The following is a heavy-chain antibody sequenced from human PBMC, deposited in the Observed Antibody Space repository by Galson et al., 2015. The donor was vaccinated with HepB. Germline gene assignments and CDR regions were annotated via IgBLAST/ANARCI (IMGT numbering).Heavy chain of an antibody. CDR3: AREAYYYGSGHPGFDY. J-gene: IGHJ4*02. Sequence: SLRLSCAASGFTFSRYAMHWVRQAPGKGLEWVAVISYDGSNKYYADSVKGRFTISRDNSKNTLYLQMNSLRAEDTAVYYCAREAYYYGSGHPGFDYWGQGTLVTVSS. CDR2: ISYDGSNK. D-gene: IGHD3-10*01. V-gene: IGHV3-30-3*01. CDR1: GFTFSRYA.